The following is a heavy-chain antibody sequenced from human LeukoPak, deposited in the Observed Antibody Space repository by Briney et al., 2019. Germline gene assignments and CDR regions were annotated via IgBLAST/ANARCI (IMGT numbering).Heavy chain of an antibody. J-gene: IGHJ4*02. V-gene: IGHV3-43*01. CDR1: GFNFDRYT. CDR3: ATYDSWSSYNIAY. CDR2: AGWAGGTT. D-gene: IGHD3-3*01. Sequence: PGGSLRLSCATSGFNFDRYTIHWVRQAPGKGLEWVSLAGWAGGTTFYSDSVRGRFTITRDNAENSLYLQMNSLKVEDSAIYYCATYDSWSSYNIAYWGQGTLVTVSS.